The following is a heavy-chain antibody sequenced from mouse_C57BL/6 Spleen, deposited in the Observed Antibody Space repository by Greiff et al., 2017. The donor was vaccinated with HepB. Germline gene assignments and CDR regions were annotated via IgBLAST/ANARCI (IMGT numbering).Heavy chain of an antibody. CDR1: GYTFTSYT. V-gene: IGHV1-4*01. CDR3: ARNSNPYAMDY. Sequence: VQLQESGAELARPGASVKMSCKASGYTFTSYTMHWVNQRPGQGLEWIGYINPSSGYTKYNQKFKDKATLTADKSSSTAYMQLSSLTSEDSAVYYCARNSNPYAMDYWGQGTSVTVSS. J-gene: IGHJ4*01. D-gene: IGHD2-5*01. CDR2: INPSSGYT.